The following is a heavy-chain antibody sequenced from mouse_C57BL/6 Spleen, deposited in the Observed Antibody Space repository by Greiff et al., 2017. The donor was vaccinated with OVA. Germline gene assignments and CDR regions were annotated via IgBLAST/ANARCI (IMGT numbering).Heavy chain of an antibody. V-gene: IGHV3-6*01. J-gene: IGHJ3*01. CDR3: ARGYYYYGSASWLAY. Sequence: VQLKESGPGLVKPSQSLSLSCSATGYSFTSCYFWYWIRQFPGNILGWMGYISYDGSNNYNPSLKNRIPITRDTSKNQFFLKLNSVTTEDTARDCCARGYYYYGSASWLAYWGQGTRVTVSA. CDR1: GYSFTSCYF. CDR2: ISYDGSN. D-gene: IGHD1-1*01.